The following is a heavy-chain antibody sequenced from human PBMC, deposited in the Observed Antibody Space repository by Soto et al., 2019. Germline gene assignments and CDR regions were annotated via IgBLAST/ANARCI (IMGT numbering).Heavy chain of an antibody. CDR1: GFTFSSYA. Sequence: GGPLRLSCAASGFTFSSYAMHWVRQAPGKGLEWVAVISYDGSNKYYADSVKGRFTISRDNSKNTLYLQMNSLRAEDTAVYYCARDKYSSSYTPYNWFDPWGQGTLVTVSS. D-gene: IGHD6-6*01. CDR2: ISYDGSNK. V-gene: IGHV3-30-3*01. CDR3: ARDKYSSSYTPYNWFDP. J-gene: IGHJ5*02.